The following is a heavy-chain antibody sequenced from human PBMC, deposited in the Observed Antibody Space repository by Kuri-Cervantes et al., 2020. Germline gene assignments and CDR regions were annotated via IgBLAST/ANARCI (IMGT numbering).Heavy chain of an antibody. Sequence: SGPTLVKPTQTLTLTCTFSGFSLSSSGMCVSWVRQPPGKALEWLAHIFSNDERSYSTSLKNRLTISKDTSKSQVVLTMTDMDPVDTATYYCARIGDTYGLYYYYMDVWGKGTTVTVSS. CDR1: GFSLSSSGMC. D-gene: IGHD5-18*01. V-gene: IGHV2-26*01. CDR2: IFSNDER. CDR3: ARIGDTYGLYYYYMDV. J-gene: IGHJ6*03.